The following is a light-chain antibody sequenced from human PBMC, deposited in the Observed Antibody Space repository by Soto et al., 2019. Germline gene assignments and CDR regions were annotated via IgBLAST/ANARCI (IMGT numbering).Light chain of an antibody. CDR1: QSVSSSF. CDR2: RAS. CDR3: QQYGSSPWT. J-gene: IGKJ1*01. Sequence: EIVLKQSPGTLSLYPGETATLSCRASQSVSSSFLAWYQQKPGQAPRLLIYRASYRATGIPDRFSGSGSGTDFTLTISRLEPEDFAVYYCQQYGSSPWTFGQGTMVDI. V-gene: IGKV3-20*01.